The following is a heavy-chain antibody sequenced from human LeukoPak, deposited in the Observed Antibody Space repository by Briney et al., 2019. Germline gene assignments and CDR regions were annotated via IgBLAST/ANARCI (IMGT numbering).Heavy chain of an antibody. CDR3: ARRKVVTAMVPPPSDYCYYYYYMDV. Sequence: SETLSLTCTVSGGSISSYYWSWIRQPPGKGLEWIGYIYYSGSTNYNPSLKSRVTISVDTSKNQFSLKLSSVTAADTAVYYCARRKVVTAMVPPPSDYCYYYYYMDVWGKGTTVTVSS. V-gene: IGHV4-59*01. CDR2: IYYSGST. J-gene: IGHJ6*03. D-gene: IGHD2-21*02. CDR1: GGSISSYY.